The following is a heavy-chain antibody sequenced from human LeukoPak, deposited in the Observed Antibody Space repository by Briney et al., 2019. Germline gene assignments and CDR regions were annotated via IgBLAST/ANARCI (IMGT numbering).Heavy chain of an antibody. CDR3: ARVAALLSGWYYYYYMDV. CDR2: MYYSGST. V-gene: IGHV4-39*07. CDR1: GGSISTSRYY. Sequence: SETLSLTCTVSGGSISTSRYYWGWIRQPPGKRLEWIGNMYYSGSTYYNPSLKSRVTISVDTSKNQFSLKLSSVTAADTAVYYCARVAALLSGWYYYYYMDVWGKGTTVTVSS. J-gene: IGHJ6*03. D-gene: IGHD6-19*01.